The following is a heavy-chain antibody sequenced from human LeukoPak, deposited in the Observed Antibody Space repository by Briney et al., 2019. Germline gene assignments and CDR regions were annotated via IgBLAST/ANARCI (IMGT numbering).Heavy chain of an antibody. CDR1: GGSISSYY. Sequence: SETLSLTCTASGGSISSYYWSWIRQPPGKGPEWIGYIYYSGSTNYKPSIKSRDTISVDTSNTQFSLKVSSVTAADTAVYYCARRSNWGFFDYWGQGTLVTVST. CDR3: ARRSNWGFFDY. J-gene: IGHJ4*02. CDR2: IYYSGST. D-gene: IGHD7-27*01. V-gene: IGHV4-59*08.